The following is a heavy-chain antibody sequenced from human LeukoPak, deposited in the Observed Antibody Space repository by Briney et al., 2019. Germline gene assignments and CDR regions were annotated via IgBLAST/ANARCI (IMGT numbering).Heavy chain of an antibody. CDR3: ASSPLSVAGDTFDY. Sequence: SETLSLTCTVSGGSISSYYWSWIRQPAGKGLEWIGRIYTSGSTNYNPSLKSRLTMSVATSKTQFSLKLSSVTAADTAVYYCASSPLSVAGDTFDYWGQGSLVTVSS. V-gene: IGHV4-4*07. D-gene: IGHD6-19*01. J-gene: IGHJ4*02. CDR1: GGSISSYY. CDR2: IYTSGST.